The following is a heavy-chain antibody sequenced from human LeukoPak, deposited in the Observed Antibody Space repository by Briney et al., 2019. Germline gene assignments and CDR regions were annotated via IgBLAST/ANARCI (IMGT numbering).Heavy chain of an antibody. CDR2: ISAYNGIT. CDR1: GYTFSSYG. CDR3: ARDYSSSWSPRFGY. D-gene: IGHD6-13*01. J-gene: IGHJ4*02. V-gene: IGHV1-18*01. Sequence: ASLKVSCKASGYTFSSYGISSVRQAPGQGLEWMGWISAYNGITNYAQNLQGRVTMTTDTSRSIAYMELRSLRSDDTAVYYCARDYSSSWSPRFGYWGQGTLVTVSS.